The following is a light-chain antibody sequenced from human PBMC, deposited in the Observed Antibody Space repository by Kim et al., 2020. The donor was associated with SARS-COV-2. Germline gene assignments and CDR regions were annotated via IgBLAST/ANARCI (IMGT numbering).Light chain of an antibody. J-gene: IGLJ2*01. CDR3: LLYFNGYRI. Sequence: PGGTVTLTCGSSTGAVTSGHQPYWLQQKPGQAPRTLIYDTRNKHSWTPARFSGSLLGGNAALTLSGALPEDEAEYYCLLYFNGYRIFGGGTQLTVL. CDR2: DTR. V-gene: IGLV7-46*01. CDR1: TGAVTSGHQ.